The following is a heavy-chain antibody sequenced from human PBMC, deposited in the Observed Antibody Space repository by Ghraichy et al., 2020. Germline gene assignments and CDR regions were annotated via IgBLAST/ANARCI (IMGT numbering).Heavy chain of an antibody. V-gene: IGHV1-46*01. Sequence: ASVKVSCKVSGYSFIRYFMHWMRQAPGQGLEWMGIINPSGGSTTYAQKFQGRVTLTRDTSTSTVYMELSSLRSEDTAVYYCARDTPPIYCSSASCKDTRNSFDVWGPGTMVTVSS. D-gene: IGHD2-2*01. CDR2: INPSGGST. CDR3: ARDTPPIYCSSASCKDTRNSFDV. J-gene: IGHJ3*01. CDR1: GYSFIRYF.